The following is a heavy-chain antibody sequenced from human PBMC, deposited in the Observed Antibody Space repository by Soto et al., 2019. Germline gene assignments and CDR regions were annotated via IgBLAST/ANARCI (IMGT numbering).Heavy chain of an antibody. CDR2: IFYSGST. V-gene: IGHV4-39*01. J-gene: IGHJ4*02. CDR1: GGSISSINSY. CDR3: ARHLSVFCASTTCHTAY. Sequence: QLQLQESGPGLVKPSETLSLTCTVSGGSISSINSYWGWIRQPPGKGLEWIGNIFYSGSTYYNPXRKKRITLSVDXTXNXXSLMVCAVTAADTAVYYGARHLSVFCASTTCHTAYWGQGTLVTFSS. D-gene: IGHD2-2*02.